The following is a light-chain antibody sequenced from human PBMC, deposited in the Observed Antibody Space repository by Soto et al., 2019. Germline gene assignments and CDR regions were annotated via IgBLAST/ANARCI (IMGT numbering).Light chain of an antibody. CDR2: GNS. CDR1: SSNIGAGYA. J-gene: IGLJ3*02. CDR3: QSYDSSRSSWV. V-gene: IGLV1-40*01. Sequence: QSVLTQPPSVSGAPGQRVTISCTGSSSNIGAGYAVHWYQQLPGTAPKLLIYGNSNRPSGVPDRFSGSKSGTSASLAITGLQAEDETDYYCQSYDSSRSSWVFGGGTKLTVL.